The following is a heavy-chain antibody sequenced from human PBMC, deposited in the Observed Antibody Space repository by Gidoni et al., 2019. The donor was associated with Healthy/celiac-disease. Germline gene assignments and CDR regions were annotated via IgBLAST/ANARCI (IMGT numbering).Heavy chain of an antibody. D-gene: IGHD3-3*01. CDR3: ASLRFLEWLLSRTDAFHI. V-gene: IGHV4-39*01. Sequence: LQLQASGPALVKPSVTLSLTCTLPGGSISSSTYYWGWTRQPPGKGLEWLGNNYYSGSTHYNPSLKRRATTSVDTSKYQFSLKLSSVTAADTAVYYCASLRFLEWLLSRTDAFHIWSQGTMVTVSS. CDR2: NYYSGST. CDR1: GGSISSSTYY. J-gene: IGHJ3*02.